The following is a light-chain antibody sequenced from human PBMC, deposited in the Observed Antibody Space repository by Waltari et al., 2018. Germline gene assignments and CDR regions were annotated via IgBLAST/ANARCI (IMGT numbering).Light chain of an antibody. J-gene: IGLJ3*02. Sequence: QSVLTQPPSASGTPGQRVTIPCSGSSSNIGSNPVNWYQQFPGTAPKLLIYDNNQWPSGVPDRFSGSKSGTSASLAISGLQSDDEADFYCAAWDDRLNGPVFGGGTKLTVL. CDR3: AAWDDRLNGPV. CDR2: DNN. V-gene: IGLV1-44*01. CDR1: SSNIGSNP.